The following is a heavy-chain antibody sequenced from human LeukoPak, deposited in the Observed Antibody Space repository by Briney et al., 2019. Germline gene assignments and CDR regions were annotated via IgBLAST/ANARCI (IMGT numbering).Heavy chain of an antibody. V-gene: IGHV3-7*01. CDR1: GFTFSSYS. Sequence: GGSLRLSCAASGFTFSSYSMNWVRQAPGKGLEWVANIKQDGSEKYYVDSVKGRFTISRDNAKNSLYLQMNSLRAEDTAVYYCARGFGRTIFGVVIEYYGMDVWGQGTTVTVSS. D-gene: IGHD3-3*01. CDR3: ARGFGRTIFGVVIEYYGMDV. J-gene: IGHJ6*02. CDR2: IKQDGSEK.